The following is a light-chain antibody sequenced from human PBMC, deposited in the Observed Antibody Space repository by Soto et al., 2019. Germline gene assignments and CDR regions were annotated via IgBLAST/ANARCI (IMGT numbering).Light chain of an antibody. J-gene: IGKJ3*01. CDR1: QSLSSY. Sequence: EIVLTQSPATLSLSPGERATLSCRASQSLSSYLAWYQQKPGQALRLLIYDASNRATGIPARFSGSGSGTDFTLTISSLEPEDFAVYYCQQRSNWPTFGPGTKVDIK. CDR2: DAS. V-gene: IGKV3-11*01. CDR3: QQRSNWPT.